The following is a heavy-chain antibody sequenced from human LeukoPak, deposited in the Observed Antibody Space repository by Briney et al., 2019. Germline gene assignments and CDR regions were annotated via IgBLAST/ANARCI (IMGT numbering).Heavy chain of an antibody. D-gene: IGHD4-23*01. V-gene: IGHV1-69*06. CDR1: GGTFSSYA. CDR3: ASEVRFGGAFDI. Sequence: SVKVSCKASGGTFSSYAISWVRQAPGQGLEWKGGIIPIFGTANYAQKFQGRVTITADKSTSTAYMELSSLRSEDTAVYYCASEVRFGGAFDIWGQGTMVTVSS. CDR2: IIPIFGTA. J-gene: IGHJ3*02.